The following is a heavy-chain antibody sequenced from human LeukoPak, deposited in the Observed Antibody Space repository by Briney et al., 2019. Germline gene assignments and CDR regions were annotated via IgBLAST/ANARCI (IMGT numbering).Heavy chain of an antibody. J-gene: IGHJ4*02. CDR3: ARGRYCSSASCYFDS. V-gene: IGHV3-48*02. Sequence: GGSLRLSCAASGFTFSRFWMSWVRQAPGKGLEWISYISSSSSTIYYADSVKGRFTISRDNAKNSLYLQMDSLRDEDTAVYYCARGRYCSSASCYFDSWGQGTLVTVSS. CDR2: ISSSSSTI. D-gene: IGHD2-2*01. CDR1: GFTFSRFW.